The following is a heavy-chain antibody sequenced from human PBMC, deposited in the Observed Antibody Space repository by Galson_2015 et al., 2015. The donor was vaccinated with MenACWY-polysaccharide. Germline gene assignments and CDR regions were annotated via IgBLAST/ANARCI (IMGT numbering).Heavy chain of an antibody. Sequence: SVKVSCKASGYSFSTYGISWVRQAPGQGLEWMGWIRVSNGNTNYAQKFQGRVTMTTDTSTSTAYMELRSLRSDDTAVYYCARDYATVSGSPYHYYGMDVWGQGTTVTVSS. CDR3: ARDYATVSGSPYHYYGMDV. D-gene: IGHD3-16*01. CDR1: GYSFSTYG. V-gene: IGHV1-18*01. CDR2: IRVSNGNT. J-gene: IGHJ6*02.